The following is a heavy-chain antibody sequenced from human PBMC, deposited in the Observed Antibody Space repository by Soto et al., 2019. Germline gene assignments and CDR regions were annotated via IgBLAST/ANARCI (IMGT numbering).Heavy chain of an antibody. D-gene: IGHD2-2*01. J-gene: IGHJ4*02. V-gene: IGHV3-48*03. Sequence: PGRPVELPSSPSPVSVITSAMNSLQRNTGHGQAWVSYISTSGSTVYYADSVKGRFTISRDNTRNSLYLQMNSLRDEDTALYYCVRYCSTTLCNGVATRTFDYWGQGKLVTGS. CDR3: VRYCSTTLCNGVATRTFDY. CDR2: ISTSGSTV. CDR1: PVSVITSA.